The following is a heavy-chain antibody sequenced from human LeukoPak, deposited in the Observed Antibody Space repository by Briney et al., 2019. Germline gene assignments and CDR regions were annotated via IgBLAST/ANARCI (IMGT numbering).Heavy chain of an antibody. D-gene: IGHD6-13*01. CDR1: GFTFSSYA. CDR3: ARDSISSWYFNFDY. Sequence: PGGSLRLSCAASGFTFSSYAMHWVRQAPGKGLEYVSAISSNGGSTYYANSVKGRFTISRDNSKNTLYLQMGSLRAEDMAVYYCARDSISSWYFNFDYWGQGTLVTVSS. CDR2: ISSNGGST. J-gene: IGHJ4*02. V-gene: IGHV3-64*01.